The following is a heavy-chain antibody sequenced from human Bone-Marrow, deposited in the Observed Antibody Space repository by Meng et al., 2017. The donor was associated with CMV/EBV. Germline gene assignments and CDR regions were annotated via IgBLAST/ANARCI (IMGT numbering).Heavy chain of an antibody. CDR3: ARDTAATNVNYDHYYGMDV. V-gene: IGHV3-48*04. CDR2: ISSSSSTI. Sequence: GGSLRLSCAASGFTFSSYSMNWVRQAPGKGLEWVSYISSSSSTIYYADSVKGRFTISRDNAKNSLYLQMNSLRAEDTAVYYCARDTAATNVNYDHYYGMDVWGQGTTVTVSS. J-gene: IGHJ6*02. CDR1: GFTFSSYS. D-gene: IGHD2-15*01.